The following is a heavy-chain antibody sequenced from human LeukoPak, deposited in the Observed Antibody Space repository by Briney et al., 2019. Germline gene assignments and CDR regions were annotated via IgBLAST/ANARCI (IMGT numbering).Heavy chain of an antibody. CDR1: GYTFINNW. CDR2: INPTGTRT. Sequence: GASVTVSFKASGYTFINNWMHWVRQAPGQGLEWIGLINPTGTRTGYAQKFQGRVTMTRDMSTSTDYMELSSLRSEDTAIYYCARDNSVGDIAWWFDPWGQGTLVTVST. D-gene: IGHD3-10*01. CDR3: ARDNSVGDIAWWFDP. J-gene: IGHJ5*02. V-gene: IGHV1-46*01.